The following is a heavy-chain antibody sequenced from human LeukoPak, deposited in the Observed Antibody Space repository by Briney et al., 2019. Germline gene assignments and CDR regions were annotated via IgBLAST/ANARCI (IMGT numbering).Heavy chain of an antibody. D-gene: IGHD2-21*01. J-gene: IGHJ4*02. CDR2: IIPIFGTA. V-gene: IGHV1-69*13. CDR1: GGTFSSYA. Sequence: SVKVSCKASGGTFSSYAISWVRQAPGQGLEWMGGIIPIFGTANYAQKFQGRVTITADESTSTAYMELSSLRSEDTAVYYCARDRLACGGDCYPLYFDYWGQGTLVTVSS. CDR3: ARDRLACGGDCYPLYFDY.